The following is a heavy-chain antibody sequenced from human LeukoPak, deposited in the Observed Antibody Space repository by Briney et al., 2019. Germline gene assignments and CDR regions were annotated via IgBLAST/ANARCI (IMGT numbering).Heavy chain of an antibody. Sequence: QPGGSLRLSCAASGFSFSSYWMNWVRQAPGKGLEWVSTIYDDNTYYADSVKGRFAISTDNSKNTLYLQMNSLRVEDTAVYFCAARKVRGVWFYLDYWGQGTLVTVSS. CDR3: AARKVRGVWFYLDY. J-gene: IGHJ4*02. CDR2: IYDDNT. D-gene: IGHD3-10*01. V-gene: IGHV3-53*01. CDR1: GFSFSSYW.